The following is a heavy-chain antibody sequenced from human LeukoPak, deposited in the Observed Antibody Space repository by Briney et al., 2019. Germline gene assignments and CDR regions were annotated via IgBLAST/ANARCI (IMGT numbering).Heavy chain of an antibody. CDR2: ISSSSRYI. V-gene: IGHV3-21*01. CDR1: GFTFSSYS. CDR3: AREQVDILTTSDAFDI. Sequence: GGTLRLSCAASGFTFSSYSMNWVRQAPGKGLEWGSSISSSSRYIYYADSVKGRFTISRDNAQNSLYLQMNSLRAEDTAVYYCAREQVDILTTSDAFDIWGQGTMVTVSS. D-gene: IGHD3-9*01. J-gene: IGHJ3*02.